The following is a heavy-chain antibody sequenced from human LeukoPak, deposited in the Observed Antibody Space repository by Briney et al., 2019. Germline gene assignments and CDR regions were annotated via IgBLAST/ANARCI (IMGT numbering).Heavy chain of an antibody. CDR1: GYSISSGYY. D-gene: IGHD4-23*01. Sequence: PSETLSLTCTVSGYSISSGYYWGWIRQPLGKGLEWIGSIYHSGSTYYNPSLKSRVTISVDTSKNQFSLKLSSVAAADTAVYYCARSSYGNSIYDYWGQGTLVTVSS. V-gene: IGHV4-38-2*02. J-gene: IGHJ4*02. CDR2: IYHSGST. CDR3: ARSSYGNSIYDY.